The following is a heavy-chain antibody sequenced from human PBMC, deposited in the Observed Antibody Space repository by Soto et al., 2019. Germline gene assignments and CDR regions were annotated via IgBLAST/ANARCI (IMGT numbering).Heavy chain of an antibody. J-gene: IGHJ4*02. V-gene: IGHV1-8*01. CDR2: MNPNSGNT. CDR3: ARVGAWALGNLDY. Sequence: QVQLVQSGAEVKQPGASVKVSCKASGYTFRYDDIIWVRQATGQGLEWMGWMNPNSGNTGYAQKFQGRITMTRNTSVSTAYMEMNSLTSEDTAVYYCARVGAWALGNLDYWGQGTRVTVSS. CDR1: GYTFRYDD. D-gene: IGHD3-16*01.